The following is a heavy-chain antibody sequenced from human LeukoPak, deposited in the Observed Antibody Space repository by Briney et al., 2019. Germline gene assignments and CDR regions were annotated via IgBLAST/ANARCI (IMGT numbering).Heavy chain of an antibody. CDR3: AREQTYSSSPGNWFDP. Sequence: TETLSLTCTVSGGSISSYYWSWIRQPPGKGLEWIGYIYYSGSTDYNPSLKSRVTISVDTSKNQFSLKLSSVTAADTAVYYCAREQTYSSSPGNWFDPWGQGTLVTASS. CDR1: GGSISSYY. CDR2: IYYSGST. J-gene: IGHJ5*02. D-gene: IGHD6-13*01. V-gene: IGHV4-59*01.